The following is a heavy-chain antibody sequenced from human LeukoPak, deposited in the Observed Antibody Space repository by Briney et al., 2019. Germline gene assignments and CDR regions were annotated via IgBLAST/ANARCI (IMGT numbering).Heavy chain of an antibody. Sequence: GGSLRLSCAASGFTFDDYAMHWVRQAPGKGLEWVSGISWNSGSIGYADSVKGRFTISRDNAKNSLYLQINSLSAEDTAVYYCARSSYSSSSSVWGQGTMVTVSS. J-gene: IGHJ3*01. CDR2: ISWNSGSI. CDR3: ARSSYSSSSSV. V-gene: IGHV3-9*01. D-gene: IGHD6-6*01. CDR1: GFTFDDYA.